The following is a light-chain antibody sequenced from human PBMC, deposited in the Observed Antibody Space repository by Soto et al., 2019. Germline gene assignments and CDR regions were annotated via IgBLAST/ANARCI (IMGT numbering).Light chain of an antibody. V-gene: IGKV1-39*01. Sequence: IQMPQSPSSLSASVGDRGTITCRASQSISSYLNWYQQKPGKAPKLLIYAASSLQSGVPSRFSGSGSGTDFTLTISRLEPEDFAVYYCQQYGSSPPLTFGGGTKVDIK. CDR1: QSISSY. CDR2: AAS. CDR3: QQYGSSPPLT. J-gene: IGKJ4*01.